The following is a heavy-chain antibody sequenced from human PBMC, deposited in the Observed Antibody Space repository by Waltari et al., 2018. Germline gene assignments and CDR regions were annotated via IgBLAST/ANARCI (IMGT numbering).Heavy chain of an antibody. CDR3: ARLPTKYYDSLGWGFFDQ. V-gene: IGHV4-59*08. CDR2: LRNSGGT. J-gene: IGHJ4*02. Sequence: HVQLQESGPGLVKPSETLSLTCTVSGDFLSNDHWTWTRQAPGKGLEWIAYLRNSGGTKCTPSLESRVTVSVDTSKKQFSLRLTSVTAADTAVYYCARLPTKYYDSLGWGFFDQWGQGILVTVSS. CDR1: GDFLSNDH. D-gene: IGHD3-22*01.